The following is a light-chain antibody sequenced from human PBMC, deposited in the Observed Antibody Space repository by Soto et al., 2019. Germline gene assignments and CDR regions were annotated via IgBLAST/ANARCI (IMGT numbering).Light chain of an antibody. CDR2: VTN. J-gene: IGLJ1*01. CDR3: GRWASRLNIYV. Sequence: HSVLTQPRSVCASPGQKVTLSCTGSSTNIGNNFVSWYQKLPVTVHKVLIYVTNKRPSGIPDLFSGSKSGTSANLDIPGLQIGDEAAYFCGRWASRLNIYVFGIGTKVTAL. CDR1: STNIGNNF. V-gene: IGLV1-51*01.